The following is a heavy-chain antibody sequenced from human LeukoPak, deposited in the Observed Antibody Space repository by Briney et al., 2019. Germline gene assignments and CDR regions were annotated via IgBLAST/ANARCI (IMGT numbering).Heavy chain of an antibody. CDR3: ARHENTAMDKDPLDY. D-gene: IGHD5-18*01. CDR2: IDPSESYS. J-gene: IGHJ4*02. Sequence: GEALQISCKGAGCGFTSYWISWGRQMPGKGLEWMGRIDPSESYSNYSPSSRGHVSLSPDKTINTAILQWRTLKASDSAIYYCARHENTAMDKDPLDYWGQGTLVTVSS. V-gene: IGHV5-10-1*01. CDR1: GCGFTSYW.